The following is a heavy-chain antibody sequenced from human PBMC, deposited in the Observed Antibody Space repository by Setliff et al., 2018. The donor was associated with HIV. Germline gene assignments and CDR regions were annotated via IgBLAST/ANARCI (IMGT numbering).Heavy chain of an antibody. CDR2: IYWDNDM. Sequence: SGPTLVNPTQTLTLTCTFSGFSLSTDGVGVGWIRQPPGKALEWLVLIYWDNDMRYSPSLKRRLTITKDPPKNQVVLTMTDMDPGDTATYYCAQLLSDRNDGTCHSEYFRHWGQGALVTVSS. V-gene: IGHV2-5*02. D-gene: IGHD2-15*01. J-gene: IGHJ1*01. CDR3: AQLLSDRNDGTCHSEYFRH. CDR1: GFSLSTDGVG.